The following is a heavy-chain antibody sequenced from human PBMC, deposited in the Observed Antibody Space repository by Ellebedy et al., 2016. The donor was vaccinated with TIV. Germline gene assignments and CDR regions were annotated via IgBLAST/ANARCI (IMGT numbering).Heavy chain of an antibody. CDR3: AKDPGGIAVAVVGN. J-gene: IGHJ4*02. CDR1: GSAFDKYA. D-gene: IGHD6-19*01. V-gene: IGHV3-23*01. Sequence: GESLKISXAASGSAFDKYAMSWVRQAPGKGLEWVSGISGSGGSTYYADSVKGRFTISRDNSKNTLYLQMNSLRAEDTAVYYCAKDPGGIAVAVVGNWGQGTLVTVSS. CDR2: ISGSGGST.